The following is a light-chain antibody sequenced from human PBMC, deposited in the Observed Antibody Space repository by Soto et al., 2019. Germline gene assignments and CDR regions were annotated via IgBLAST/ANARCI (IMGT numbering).Light chain of an antibody. CDR3: SSYTTSDTVV. CDR2: DVD. Sequence: QSVLTQPASVSGSPGQSLTISCTGTSSDVGAYNFVSLYQLHPGKAPKLMIYDVDNRPSGVSNRFSGSKSGNTASLTISGLQADDEDVYSCSSYTTSDTVVFCGGTKVTVL. V-gene: IGLV2-14*03. CDR1: SSDVGAYNF. J-gene: IGLJ2*01.